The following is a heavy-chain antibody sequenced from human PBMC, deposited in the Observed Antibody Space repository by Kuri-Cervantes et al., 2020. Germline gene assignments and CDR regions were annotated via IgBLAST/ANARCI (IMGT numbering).Heavy chain of an antibody. J-gene: IGHJ4*02. CDR3: ARIKGSTSRSSLAY. D-gene: IGHD2-2*01. Sequence: ASVKVSCKASGYTFTDYYIHWVRQAPGQGPEWMGWINPNSGGTNYAQRFQGRVTMTRDTSISTAYMELSRLRSDDTAVYYCARIKGSTSRSSLAYWGQGTLVTVSS. CDR1: GYTFTDYY. V-gene: IGHV1-2*02. CDR2: INPNSGGT.